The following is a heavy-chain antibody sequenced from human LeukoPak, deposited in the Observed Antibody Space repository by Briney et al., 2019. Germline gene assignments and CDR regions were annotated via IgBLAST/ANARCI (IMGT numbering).Heavy chain of an antibody. CDR1: GYTFTGYY. Sequence: ASVKVSCKASGYTFTGYYMHWVRQAPGQGLEWMRWINPNSGGTNYAQKFQGRVTMTRDTSISTAYMELSRLRSDDTAVYYCARYAGQNYDILTGGGYFDYWGQGTLVTVSS. CDR2: INPNSGGT. CDR3: ARYAGQNYDILTGGGYFDY. D-gene: IGHD3-9*01. J-gene: IGHJ4*02. V-gene: IGHV1-2*02.